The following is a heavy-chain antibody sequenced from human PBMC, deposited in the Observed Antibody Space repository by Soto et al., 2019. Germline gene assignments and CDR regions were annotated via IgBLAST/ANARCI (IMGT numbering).Heavy chain of an antibody. CDR1: GFTFSDYY. CDR3: ARDRDSGYDPSPNWFDP. V-gene: IGHV3-11*01. CDR2: ISSSGSTI. J-gene: IGHJ5*02. D-gene: IGHD5-12*01. Sequence: PGGSLRLSCAASGFTFSDYYMSWIRQAPGKGLEWVSYISSSGSTIYYADSVKGRFTISRDNAKNSLYLQMNSLRAEDTAVYYCARDRDSGYDPSPNWFDPWGQGTLVTVSS.